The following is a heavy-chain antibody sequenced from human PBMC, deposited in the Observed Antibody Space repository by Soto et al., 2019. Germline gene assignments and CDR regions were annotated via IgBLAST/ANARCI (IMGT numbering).Heavy chain of an antibody. CDR3: ARPGDGYNYFDY. D-gene: IGHD5-12*01. V-gene: IGHV4-59*01. CDR2: IYYSGST. Sequence: QVQLQESGPGLVKPSETLSLTCTVSGGSISSYYWSWIRQPPGKGLEWIGYIYYSGSTNYNPSLKSRVTISVDTSQNQFSLKLSSVTAADTAVYYCARPGDGYNYFDYWGQGTLVTVSS. CDR1: GGSISSYY. J-gene: IGHJ4*02.